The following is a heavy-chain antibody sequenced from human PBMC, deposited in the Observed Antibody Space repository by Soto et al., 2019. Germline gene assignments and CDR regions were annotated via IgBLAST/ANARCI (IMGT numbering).Heavy chain of an antibody. CDR2: ISSSSSYI. J-gene: IGHJ3*02. V-gene: IGHV3-21*01. CDR3: ARDDLSFITIFGVVGGDAFDI. Sequence: GGSLRLSCAASGFTFSSYSMNWVRQAPGKGLEWVSSISSSSSYIYYADSVKGRFTISRDNAKNSLYLQMNSLRAEDTAVYYCARDDLSFITIFGVVGGDAFDIWGQGTMVTVSS. CDR1: GFTFSSYS. D-gene: IGHD3-3*01.